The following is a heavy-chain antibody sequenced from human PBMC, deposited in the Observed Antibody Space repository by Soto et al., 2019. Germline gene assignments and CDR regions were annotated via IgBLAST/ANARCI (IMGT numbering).Heavy chain of an antibody. CDR2: IHYTGST. V-gene: IGHV4-59*08. CDR3: ARLRYRYCYTDGMDV. D-gene: IGHD5-18*01. J-gene: IGHJ6*02. CDR1: IDSISSDY. Sequence: QVQLQESGPGLVKPSETLSLTCTVSIDSISSDYWSWIRQPPGKGQEWIGYIHYTGSTNYNPSLSSRVTITVNPYKNQFCLKLSYVTAADTALDYGARLRYRYCYTDGMDVWGQGTTVTVSS.